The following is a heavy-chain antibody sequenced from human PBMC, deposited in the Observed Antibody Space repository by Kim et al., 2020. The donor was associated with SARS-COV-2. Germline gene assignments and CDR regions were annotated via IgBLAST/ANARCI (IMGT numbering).Heavy chain of an antibody. Sequence: GGTTYNPPLTSRVTISGDTSKHQFSLKLSSVTAADTAVYYCARWGGWFDPWGQGTLVTVSS. V-gene: IGHV4-59*01. CDR3: ARWGGWFDP. J-gene: IGHJ5*02. CDR2: GGT. D-gene: IGHD3-10*01.